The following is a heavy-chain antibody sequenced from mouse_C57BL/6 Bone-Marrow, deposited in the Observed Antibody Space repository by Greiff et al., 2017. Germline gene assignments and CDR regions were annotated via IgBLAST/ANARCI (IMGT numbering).Heavy chain of an antibody. CDR1: GFTFSSYG. D-gene: IGHD2-5*01. J-gene: IGHJ4*01. CDR3: ARRDYYSNFYARDY. CDR2: ISSGGSYT. Sequence: EVKVVESGGDLVKPGGSLKLSCAASGFTFSSYGMSWVRQTPDKRLEWVATISSGGSYTYYPDSVKGRFTISRDNAKNTLYLQMSSLKSEDTAMXYCARRDYYSNFYARDYWGQGTSVTVSS. V-gene: IGHV5-6*02.